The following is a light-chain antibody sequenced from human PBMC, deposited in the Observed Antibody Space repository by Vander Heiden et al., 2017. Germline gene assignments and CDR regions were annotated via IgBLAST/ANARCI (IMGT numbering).Light chain of an antibody. CDR3: QSYDSSLCGWV. CDR2: GNS. Sequence: QSVLTQPPSVSWAPGQRVTISCTGSSSNTRAGYDVHWYQQLPGTAANRLIYGNSNRPSRVPDRFPGSKSGTSASLAITGLQAEDEADYYCQSYDSSLCGWVFGGGTKLTVL. J-gene: IGLJ3*02. CDR1: SSNTRAGYD. V-gene: IGLV1-40*01.